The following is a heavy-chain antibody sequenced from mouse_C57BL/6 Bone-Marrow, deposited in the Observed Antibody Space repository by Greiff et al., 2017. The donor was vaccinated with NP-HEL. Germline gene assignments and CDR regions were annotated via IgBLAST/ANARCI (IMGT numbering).Heavy chain of an antibody. V-gene: IGHV8-8*01. CDR2: IWWDDDK. Sequence: QVTLKESGPGILQPSQTLSLTCSFSGFSLSTFGMGVGWIRQPSGKDLEWLAHIWWDDDKYYNPALKSRLTISKDTSKNQVFLKIANVDTADTATYYCARRLIYYYGSSYDYYAMDYWGQGTSVTVSS. D-gene: IGHD1-1*01. CDR3: ARRLIYYYGSSYDYYAMDY. J-gene: IGHJ4*01. CDR1: GFSLSTFGMG.